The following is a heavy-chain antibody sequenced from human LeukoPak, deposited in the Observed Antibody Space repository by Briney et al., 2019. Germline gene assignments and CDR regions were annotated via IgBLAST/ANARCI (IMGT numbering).Heavy chain of an antibody. V-gene: IGHV4-4*07. CDR2: IYTSGST. Sequence: SETLSLTCTVSGVSISSYYWSWIRQPAGKGLEWIGRIYTSGSTNYNPSLKSRVTISVDTSKNQFSLKLRSVTAADTAVYYCARVQTYYYDGSGYFAWFDPWGQGTLVTVSS. CDR1: GVSISSYY. D-gene: IGHD3-22*01. CDR3: ARVQTYYYDGSGYFAWFDP. J-gene: IGHJ5*02.